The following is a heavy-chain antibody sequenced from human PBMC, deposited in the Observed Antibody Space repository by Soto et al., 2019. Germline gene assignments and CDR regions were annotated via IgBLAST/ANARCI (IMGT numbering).Heavy chain of an antibody. CDR1: GFTFRSSG. V-gene: IGHV3-30*18. Sequence: QVQLVESGGGVVQPGRSLRLSCAASGFTFRSSGIHWVRQAPGKGLEWVAFVSFDGNNKYYADPVKGRFTISRDNSKNTLYLQMNRLPAEDTARYYWVKDVRSELRVLGHWGQGTLITVSS. D-gene: IGHD1-7*01. J-gene: IGHJ4*02. CDR2: VSFDGNNK. CDR3: VKDVRSELRVLGH.